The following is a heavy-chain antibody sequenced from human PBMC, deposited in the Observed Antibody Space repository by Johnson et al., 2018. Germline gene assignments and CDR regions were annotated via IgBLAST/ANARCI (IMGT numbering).Heavy chain of an antibody. CDR2: IWYDGSNK. V-gene: IGHV3-33*08. CDR3: ARATLGYYYGMDV. D-gene: IGHD1-1*01. Sequence: QVQLVESGGGLVQXGGSLRLXCAASGFTFSSYGMHWVRQAPGKGLEWVAVIWYDGSNKYYADAVKGRFTISRANSKNTMYLQMNSLRAEDTAVYYWARATLGYYYGMDVWGQGTTVTVSS. J-gene: IGHJ6*02. CDR1: GFTFSSYG.